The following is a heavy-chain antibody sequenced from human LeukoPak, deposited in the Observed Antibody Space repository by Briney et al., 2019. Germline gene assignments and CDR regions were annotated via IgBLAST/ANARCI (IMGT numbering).Heavy chain of an antibody. CDR3: SRDRRLLLWFGESPYAFDI. CDR2: INTESTST. Sequence: GGSLRLSCAASGFTFSSYWIHWVRQAPGKGLVWVSRINTESTSTSYADSVKGRFTISRDNAKNTLYLQMNSLRAEDTAVYYCSRDRRLLLWFGESPYAFDIWGQGTMVTVSS. D-gene: IGHD3-10*01. CDR1: GFTFSSYW. J-gene: IGHJ3*02. V-gene: IGHV3-74*01.